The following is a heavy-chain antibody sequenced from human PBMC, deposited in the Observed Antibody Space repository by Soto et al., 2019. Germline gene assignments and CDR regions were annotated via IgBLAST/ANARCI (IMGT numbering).Heavy chain of an antibody. CDR1: GYTFTSYG. D-gene: IGHD2-2*01. CDR3: ARDRTGIVVVPAAMPIDY. J-gene: IGHJ4*02. V-gene: IGHV1-18*01. CDR2: ISAYNGNT. Sequence: ASVKVSCKASGYTFTSYGISWVRQAPGQGLEWMGWISAYNGNTNYAQKLQGRVTMTTDTSTSTAYMELRSLRSDDTAVYYCARDRTGIVVVPAAMPIDYWGQGTLVTVYS.